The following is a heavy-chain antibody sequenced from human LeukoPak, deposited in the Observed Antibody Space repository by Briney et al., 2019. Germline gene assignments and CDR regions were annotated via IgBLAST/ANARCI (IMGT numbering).Heavy chain of an antibody. CDR3: SREFPFCGADCFSGVFDI. CDR1: GYTFTSYG. CDR2: ISAYNGNT. D-gene: IGHD2-21*02. J-gene: IGHJ3*02. Sequence: ASVKVPCKASGYTFTSYGISWVRQAPGQGLEWMGWISAYNGNTNYAQKLQGRVTMTTDTSTSTAYMELRSLRSDDTAVYYCSREFPFCGADCFSGVFDIWGQGTMVTVS. V-gene: IGHV1-18*01.